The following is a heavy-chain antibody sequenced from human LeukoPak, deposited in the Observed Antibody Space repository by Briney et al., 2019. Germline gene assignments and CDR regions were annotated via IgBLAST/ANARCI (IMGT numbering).Heavy chain of an antibody. CDR3: ARHENTFSTFDM. V-gene: IGHV5-10-1*01. D-gene: IGHD2/OR15-2a*01. CDR1: GYSFTSYW. Sequence: GESLKISCKGSGYSFTSYWITWVRQMPGKGLEWMGRIDPSDSYTNYSPSFQGHVTISADKSISTAYLQWSSLKASDTAIYYCARHENTFSTFDMWGQGTMVTVSS. CDR2: IDPSDSYT. J-gene: IGHJ3*02.